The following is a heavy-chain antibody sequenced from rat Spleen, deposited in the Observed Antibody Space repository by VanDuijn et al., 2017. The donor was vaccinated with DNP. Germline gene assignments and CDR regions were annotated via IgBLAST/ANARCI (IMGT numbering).Heavy chain of an antibody. J-gene: IGHJ2*01. Sequence: EVQLVESGGGLVQPGRSMKLSCAASGFTFSNYYMAWVRQAPTKGLEWVASISPGGGNTYYRDSVKGRFTISRDNAKSTLYLQMDSLRSEETATYYCARRDGGPPGYFDYWGQGVMVTVSS. CDR3: ARRDGGPPGYFDY. D-gene: IGHD1-12*02. CDR2: ISPGGGNT. CDR1: GFTFSNYY. V-gene: IGHV5S11*01.